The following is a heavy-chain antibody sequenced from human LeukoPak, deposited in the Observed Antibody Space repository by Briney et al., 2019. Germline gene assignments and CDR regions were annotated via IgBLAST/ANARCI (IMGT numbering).Heavy chain of an antibody. Sequence: GGSLRLSCAASGFIFKSYWMHWVRQVPGKGLVWVSRISGDGTSTRYADSVKGRFTIFRDNAKNTLYLQMNSLRAEDSAVYYCARVDCSGGSCADYRGQGTLVTVSS. CDR2: ISGDGTST. V-gene: IGHV3-74*01. D-gene: IGHD2-15*01. J-gene: IGHJ4*02. CDR3: ARVDCSGGSCADY. CDR1: GFIFKSYW.